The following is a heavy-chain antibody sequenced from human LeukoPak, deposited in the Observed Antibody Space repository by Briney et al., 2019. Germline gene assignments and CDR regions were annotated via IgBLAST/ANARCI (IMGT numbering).Heavy chain of an antibody. CDR1: GGSISSGGYY. CDR2: IYYSGST. V-gene: IGHV4-31*03. CDR3: ARDRYTVVSWYFDL. J-gene: IGHJ2*01. D-gene: IGHD4-23*01. Sequence: SQTLSLACTVSGGSISSGGYYWSWIRQHPGKGLEWIGYIYYSGSTYYNPSLKSRVTISVDTSKNQFSLKLSSVTAADTAVYYCARDRYTVVSWYFDLWGRGTLVTVSS.